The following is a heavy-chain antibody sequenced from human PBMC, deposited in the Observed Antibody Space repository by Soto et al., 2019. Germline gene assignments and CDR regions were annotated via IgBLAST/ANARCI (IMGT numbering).Heavy chain of an antibody. CDR3: ARAVGWRWGGDAFDI. D-gene: IGHD3-16*01. CDR1: GYTLTSYY. V-gene: IGHV1-46*03. Sequence: QVQLVQSGAEVKKPGASVKVSCKASGYTLTSYYMHWVRQAPGQGLEWMGIINPSGGSTSYAQKFQGRVTMTRDTSTSTVYMELSSLRSEDTAVYYCARAVGWRWGGDAFDIWGQGTMVTVSS. J-gene: IGHJ3*02. CDR2: INPSGGST.